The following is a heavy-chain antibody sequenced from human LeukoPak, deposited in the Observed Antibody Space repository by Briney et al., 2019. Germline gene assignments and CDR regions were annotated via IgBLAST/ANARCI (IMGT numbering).Heavy chain of an antibody. Sequence: GGSLRLSCAASGFTFSSCWMSWVRQAPGKGLAWVANIKQDGSEKYYVDSVKGRFTISRDNAKNSLYLQMNSLRAEDTAVYYCARDNNIVVVVAAYYMDVWGKGTTVTVSS. CDR3: ARDNNIVVVVAAYYMDV. V-gene: IGHV3-7*01. CDR1: GFTFSSCW. CDR2: IKQDGSEK. J-gene: IGHJ6*03. D-gene: IGHD2-15*01.